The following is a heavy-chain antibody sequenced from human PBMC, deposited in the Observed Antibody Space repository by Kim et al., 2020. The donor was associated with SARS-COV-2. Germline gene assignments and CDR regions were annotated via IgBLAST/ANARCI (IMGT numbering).Heavy chain of an antibody. CDR3: ARDSTYSRGCFDH. V-gene: IGHV1-69*13. J-gene: IGHJ4*02. Sequence: SVKVSCKSSGETFSSYAISWLRQAPGQGLEWMGGVIPISGAADYPQKFQGRVTIPADESTTTAYMQLNSLTSDDTAFYYCARDSTYSRGCFDHWGQGTLVTVSS. CDR2: VIPISGAA. D-gene: IGHD6-13*01. CDR1: GETFSSYA.